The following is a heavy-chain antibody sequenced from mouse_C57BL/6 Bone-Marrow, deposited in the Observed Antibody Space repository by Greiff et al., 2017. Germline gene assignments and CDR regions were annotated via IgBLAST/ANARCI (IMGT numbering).Heavy chain of an antibody. CDR1: GYTFTSYG. CDR2: IYPRSGNT. Sequence: VKVVESGAELARPGASVKLSCKASGYTFTSYGISWVKQRTGQGLEWIGEIYPRSGNTYYNEKFKGKATLTADKSSSTAYMELRSLTSEDSAVYFCELNFDYWGQGTTLTVSS. J-gene: IGHJ2*01. D-gene: IGHD4-1*01. V-gene: IGHV1-81*01. CDR3: ELNFDY.